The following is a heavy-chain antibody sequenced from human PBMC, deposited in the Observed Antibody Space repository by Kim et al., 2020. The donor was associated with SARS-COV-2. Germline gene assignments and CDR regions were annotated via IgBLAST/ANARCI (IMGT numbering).Heavy chain of an antibody. CDR3: ARPREMAFGP. D-gene: IGHD2-8*01. Sequence: SETLSLTCTVSGYSISAGSYWGWLRQPPGKALEWIGNFYHGGSPYYNRPLRIRVTISEDSSKNHFSLRLNSVTAPETPVYYCARPREMAFGPWGQGTLV. CDR1: GYSISAGSY. V-gene: IGHV4-38-2*02. CDR2: FYHGGSP. J-gene: IGHJ5*02.